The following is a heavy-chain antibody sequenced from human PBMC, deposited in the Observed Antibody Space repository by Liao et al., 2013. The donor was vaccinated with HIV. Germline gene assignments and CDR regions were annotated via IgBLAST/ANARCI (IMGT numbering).Heavy chain of an antibody. J-gene: IGHJ4*02. CDR1: GGSISSRSYY. Sequence: QLQLQESGPGLVKPSETLSLTCTVSGGSISSRSYYWGWIRQPPGKGLEWIGSISYSGNTYYNPSLKSRVTISVHTSKNQFSLKLSSVTAADTAVYYCARDMIAYNDYVWGSYRPFDYWGQGTLVTVSS. CDR2: ISYSGNT. D-gene: IGHD3-16*02. V-gene: IGHV4-39*07. CDR3: ARDMIAYNDYVWGSYRPFDY.